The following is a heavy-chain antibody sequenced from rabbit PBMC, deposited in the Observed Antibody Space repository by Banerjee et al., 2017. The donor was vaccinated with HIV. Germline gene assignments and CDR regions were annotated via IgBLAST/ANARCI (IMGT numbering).Heavy chain of an antibody. V-gene: IGHV1S47*01. CDR3: ARDAYVGDGYVFFNL. J-gene: IGHJ4*01. D-gene: IGHD6-1*01. CDR2: IFPGFGIR. CDR1: GLAFSNYG. Sequence: ELVESGGGLVQPGESLKVSCKASGLAFSNYGISWFRQAPGRGPEWIAIIFPGFGIRNYANSVKGRFTISSDNAQNTVFLQMTSLTASDTATYFCARDAYVGDGYVFFNLWGQGTLVTVS.